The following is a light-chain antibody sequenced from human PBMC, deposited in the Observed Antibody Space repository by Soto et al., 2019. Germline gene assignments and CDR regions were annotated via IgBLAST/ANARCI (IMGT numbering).Light chain of an antibody. CDR1: SVDVGGYNL. J-gene: IGLJ1*01. CDR3: YTYAGNSEV. V-gene: IGLV2-23*02. Sequence: QSVLAQPASVSGSPGQSITIPCTGTSVDVGGYNLVSWYQQHPGKAPKLMIYEVTERPSGVSNRFSGSKSGNTASLTISGLQSDDEADYYCYTYAGNSEVFGTGTKVPV. CDR2: EVT.